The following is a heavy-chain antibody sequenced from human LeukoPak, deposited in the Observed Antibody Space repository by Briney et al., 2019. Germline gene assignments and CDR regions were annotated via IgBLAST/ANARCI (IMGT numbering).Heavy chain of an antibody. CDR2: INAYNGYT. CDR3: ARVLRYFDVPPPLAMPHFDP. D-gene: IGHD3-9*01. CDR1: GYAFSNHG. J-gene: IGHJ5*02. V-gene: IGHV1-18*01. Sequence: GASVKVSCKASGYAFSNHGVSWLRQVPGQGLEWMGWINAYNGYTYYSMELQGRVTMTTDTSTATAYLELKNLRSHDTAVYYCARVLRYFDVPPPLAMPHFDPWGQGTLVTVSS.